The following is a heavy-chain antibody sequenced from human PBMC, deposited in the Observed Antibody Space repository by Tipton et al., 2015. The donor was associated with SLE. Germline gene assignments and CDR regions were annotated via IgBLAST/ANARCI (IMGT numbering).Heavy chain of an antibody. Sequence: TLSLTCTVSGGSISSYYWSWIRQPPGKGLEWIGYIYYSGSTYYNPSLKSRVTISVDTSKNQFSLKLSSVTAADTAVYYCAGDYGGNWFDPWGQGTLVTVSS. CDR1: GGSISSYY. V-gene: IGHV4-59*12. CDR2: IYYSGST. CDR3: AGDYGGNWFDP. D-gene: IGHD4-23*01. J-gene: IGHJ5*02.